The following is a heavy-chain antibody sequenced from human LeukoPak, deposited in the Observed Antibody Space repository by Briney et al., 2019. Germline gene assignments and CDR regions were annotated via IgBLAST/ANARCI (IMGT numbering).Heavy chain of an antibody. CDR2: ISAYKGNT. J-gene: IGHJ5*02. CDR1: GYTFTSYG. CDR3: ARRATAMASTDT. Sequence: ASVKVSCKASGYTFTSYGISWVRQAPGQGLEWMGWISAYKGNTNYAQMLQGRVTTTTDTSTSTAYMELRSLRSGDTAVYYCARRATAMASTDTWGQGPLVTVSS. D-gene: IGHD5-18*01. V-gene: IGHV1-18*01.